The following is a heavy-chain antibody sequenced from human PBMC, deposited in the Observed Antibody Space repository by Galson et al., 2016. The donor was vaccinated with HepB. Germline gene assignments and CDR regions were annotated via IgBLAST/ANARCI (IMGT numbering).Heavy chain of an antibody. D-gene: IGHD4-17*01. CDR3: VRDRAVTNWFDP. V-gene: IGHV3-7*01. J-gene: IGHJ5*02. CDR2: IKQDGSAK. CDR1: GFTFSSYW. Sequence: SLRLSCAASGFTFSSYWMNWVRQAPGKGLEWVAIIKQDGSAKYYVDSLKGRFTISRDNAKNTLYLQMNSLRDEDTAVYFCVRDRAVTNWFDPWGQGTLVTVSS.